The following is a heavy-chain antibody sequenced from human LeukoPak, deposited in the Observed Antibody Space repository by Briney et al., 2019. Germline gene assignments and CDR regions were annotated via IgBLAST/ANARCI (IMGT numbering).Heavy chain of an antibody. CDR2: IYHSGST. CDR1: GYSISSGYY. Sequence: SETLSLTCTVSGYSISSGYYWGWIRLPPGKGLEWIGSIYHSGSTYYNPSLKSRVTISVDTSKNQFSLKLSSVTAADTAVYHCAREAAATEYFQHWGQGTLVTVSS. J-gene: IGHJ1*01. CDR3: AREAAATEYFQH. V-gene: IGHV4-38-2*02. D-gene: IGHD6-13*01.